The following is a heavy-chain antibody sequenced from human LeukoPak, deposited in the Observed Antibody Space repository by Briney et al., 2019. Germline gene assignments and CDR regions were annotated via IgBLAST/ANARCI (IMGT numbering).Heavy chain of an antibody. J-gene: IGHJ4*02. Sequence: GGSLRLSCAASGFTFNTYSMNWVRQAPGKGLGWDSYISSSGSTIYYADSVKGRFTISRDNANNSLDLQMHSLRAEDTARYYCARPAPTSPLGYWGQGTLVTVSS. CDR1: GFTFNTYS. D-gene: IGHD3-16*01. CDR3: ARPAPTSPLGY. V-gene: IGHV3-48*04. CDR2: ISSSGSTI.